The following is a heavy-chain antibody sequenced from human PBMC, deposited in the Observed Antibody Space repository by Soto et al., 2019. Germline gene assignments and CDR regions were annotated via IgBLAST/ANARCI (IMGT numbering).Heavy chain of an antibody. D-gene: IGHD1-26*01. V-gene: IGHV1-2*02. CDR2: ITPSSGGT. CDR3: AREMGVIGAPGYTWFDP. CDR1: GYTFSDYY. Sequence: ASVKVSCKASGYTFSDYYVHWVREAPGQGLEWMGWITPSSGGTIYTQRFPGRVTMTRDTSINTVYMELSRLTSDDTAVYYCAREMGVIGAPGYTWFDPWGQGALVTVSS. J-gene: IGHJ5*02.